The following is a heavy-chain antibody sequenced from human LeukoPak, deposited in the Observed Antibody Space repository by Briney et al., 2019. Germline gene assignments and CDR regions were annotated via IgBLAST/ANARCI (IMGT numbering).Heavy chain of an antibody. J-gene: IGHJ4*02. Sequence: PSETLSLTCTVSGGSISSSSYYWGWIRQPPGKGLEWIGSIYYSGSTYYNPSLKSRVTISVDTSKNQFSLKLSSVTAADTAVYYCARHARVRGVGPGYFDYWGQGTLVTVSS. CDR2: IYYSGST. CDR3: ARHARVRGVGPGYFDY. V-gene: IGHV4-39*01. D-gene: IGHD3-10*01. CDR1: GGSISSSSYY.